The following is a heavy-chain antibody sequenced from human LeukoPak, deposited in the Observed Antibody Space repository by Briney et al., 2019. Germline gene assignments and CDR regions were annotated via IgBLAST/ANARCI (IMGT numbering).Heavy chain of an antibody. CDR3: ARDEQLAPYY. D-gene: IGHD6-6*01. Sequence: KAGGSLRLSCAASGFTFSSYSMNWVRQAPGKGLEWVSSISSSSSYIYYADSVKGRFTISRDNAKNSLYLQMNSLRAEDTAVYYCARDEQLAPYYWGQGTLVTVSS. CDR2: ISSSSSYI. V-gene: IGHV3-21*01. CDR1: GFTFSSYS. J-gene: IGHJ4*02.